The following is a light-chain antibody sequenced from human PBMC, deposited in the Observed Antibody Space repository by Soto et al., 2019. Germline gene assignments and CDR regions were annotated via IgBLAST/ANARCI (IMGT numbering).Light chain of an antibody. V-gene: IGKV3-20*01. Sequence: IVLTQSPCTLSLSPGERATLSCRASQSVSSSYLAWYQQRPGQAPRLVIYDASSRATGIPDRFSGSGSGTDFTLTISRLEPEDFAVYYCQQYGSSPRTFGQGTKVDIK. CDR3: QQYGSSPRT. CDR1: QSVSSSY. CDR2: DAS. J-gene: IGKJ1*01.